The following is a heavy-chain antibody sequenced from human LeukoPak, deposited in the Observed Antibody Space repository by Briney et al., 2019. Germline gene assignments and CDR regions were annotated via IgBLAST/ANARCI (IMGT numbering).Heavy chain of an antibody. J-gene: IGHJ4*02. V-gene: IGHV1-2*02. D-gene: IGHD1-14*01. Sequence: ASVKVSCKASGYTFTSYGISWVRQAPGQGLEWMGWINPNSGDTNYAQKFQGRVTMTRDTSISTAYMELSRLRSDDTAVYYCASRNTGDYWGQGTLVTVSS. CDR2: INPNSGDT. CDR3: ASRNTGDY. CDR1: GYTFTSYG.